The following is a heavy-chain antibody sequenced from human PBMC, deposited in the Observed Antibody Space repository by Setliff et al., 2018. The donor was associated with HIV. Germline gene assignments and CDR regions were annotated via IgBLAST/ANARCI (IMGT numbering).Heavy chain of an antibody. Sequence: ASVKVSCKASGYTFTGYYIHWVRQAPGQGLEWVGRISPNTGGTIYAQKLQGRVTMTRDTSISTAYMELSSLTSDDTAVYYCARGATITYYFDYWGQGTLVTVSS. D-gene: IGHD5-12*01. CDR2: ISPNTGGT. CDR1: GYTFTGYY. V-gene: IGHV1-2*06. CDR3: ARGATITYYFDY. J-gene: IGHJ4*02.